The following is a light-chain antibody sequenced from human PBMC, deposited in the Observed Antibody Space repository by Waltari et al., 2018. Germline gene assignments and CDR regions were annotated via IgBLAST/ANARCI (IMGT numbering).Light chain of an antibody. CDR3: QAWDSNII. V-gene: IGLV3-1*01. CDR1: KLGDKN. Sequence: SYELTQPPSVSVPPGQTASITCSGDKLGDKNACWYQQKQGQSPVLVIHQETKRPPEIPERFSGSKSGNTATLTISGTQAMDEADYYCQAWDSNIIFGGGTKLTVL. J-gene: IGLJ2*01. CDR2: QET.